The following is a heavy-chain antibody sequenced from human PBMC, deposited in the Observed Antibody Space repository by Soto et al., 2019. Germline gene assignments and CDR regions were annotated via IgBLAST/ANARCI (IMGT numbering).Heavy chain of an antibody. CDR1: GFTVSSSA. D-gene: IGHD2-2*01. CDR2: ISYDGSNK. V-gene: IGHV3-30-3*01. Sequence: PGGSLRLACAASGFTVSSSAMHGVRQAPGKGLEWVAVISYDGSNKYYADSVKGRFTISRDNSKNTLYLQMNSLRAEDTAVYYCARGGPVVPAAITYGMDVWGQGTTVTVSS. J-gene: IGHJ6*02. CDR3: ARGGPVVPAAITYGMDV.